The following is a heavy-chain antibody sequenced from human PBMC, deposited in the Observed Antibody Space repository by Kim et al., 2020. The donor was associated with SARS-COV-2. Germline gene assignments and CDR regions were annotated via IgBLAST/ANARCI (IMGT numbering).Heavy chain of an antibody. CDR1: GFTFSGSA. D-gene: IGHD6-6*01. V-gene: IGHV3-73*01. CDR2: IRNKGNNYAT. J-gene: IGHJ4*01. CDR3: TRQGPPGVYAYDY. Sequence: GGSLRLSCAASGFTFSGSAMHWVRQASGKGLEWVGRIRNKGNNYATEYAESVKGRFTISRDESKNTAYLQMTSLKTEDTAVYYCTRQGPPGVYAYDYWV.